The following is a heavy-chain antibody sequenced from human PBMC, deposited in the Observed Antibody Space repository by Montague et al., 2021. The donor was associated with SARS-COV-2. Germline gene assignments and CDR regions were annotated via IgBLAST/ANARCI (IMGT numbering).Heavy chain of an antibody. J-gene: IGHJ6*02. CDR1: GFTFTTYA. D-gene: IGHD2/OR15-2a*01. CDR3: ARDLFYIRNYYYYYGMDV. V-gene: IGHV3-30*04. CDR2: ISNDGTKI. Sequence: SLRLSRAASGFTFTTYAMHWVRQAPGKGLEWMAVISNDGTKIYYADSVKGRFTISRDNSKNTLYLQLNRLRAEDTALYHCARDLFYIRNYYYYYGMDVWGQGTTVTVSS.